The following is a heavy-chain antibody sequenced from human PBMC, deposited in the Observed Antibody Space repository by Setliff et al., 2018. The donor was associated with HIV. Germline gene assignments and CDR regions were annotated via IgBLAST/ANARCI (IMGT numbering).Heavy chain of an antibody. CDR1: GGSISSNSYY. Sequence: PSETLSLACTVSGGSISSNSYYWSWIRQPAGKGLEWIGHIYTNGRTNYNPPLKSRVTISVDPSKNQFSLKLSSVTATDTAMYYCASANWNYLGYWFDPWVPETLLVTVSS. V-gene: IGHV4-61*09. D-gene: IGHD1-7*01. CDR3: ASANWNYLGYWFDP. CDR2: IYTNGRT. J-gene: IGHJ5*02.